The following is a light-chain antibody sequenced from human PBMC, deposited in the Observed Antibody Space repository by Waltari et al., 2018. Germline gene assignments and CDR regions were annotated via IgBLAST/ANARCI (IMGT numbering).Light chain of an antibody. Sequence: EIVMTQSPATLSVSPGERATLPCRASQSVSSNLARYQQKPGQAPRLPIYGASTRATGIPARFSGSGSGTEFTLTISSLQSEDFAVYYCQQYNNWPPLTFGGGTKVEIK. CDR1: QSVSSN. V-gene: IGKV3-15*01. J-gene: IGKJ4*01. CDR2: GAS. CDR3: QQYNNWPPLT.